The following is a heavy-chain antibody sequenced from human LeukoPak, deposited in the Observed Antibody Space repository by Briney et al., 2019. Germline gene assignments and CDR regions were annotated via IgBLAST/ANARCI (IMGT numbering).Heavy chain of an antibody. V-gene: IGHV3-66*01. J-gene: IGHJ4*02. CDR3: AKGKVVPATIYDY. D-gene: IGHD2-2*02. CDR1: GFTVSGNF. CDR2: VYNIGTT. Sequence: GSLRLSCAASGFTVSGNFMSWVRQPPGKGLEWVSVVYNIGTTFYADSVKGRFTISRDDSKNTLYLQMNSLRAEDTAVYYCAKGKVVPATIYDYWGQGTLVTVSS.